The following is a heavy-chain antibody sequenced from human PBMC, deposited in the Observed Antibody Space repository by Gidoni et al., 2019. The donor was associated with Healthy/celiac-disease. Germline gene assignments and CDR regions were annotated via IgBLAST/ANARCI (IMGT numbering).Heavy chain of an antibody. CDR3: ARGTITFGGVIAGLYFDY. D-gene: IGHD3-16*02. J-gene: IGHJ4*02. Sequence: EVQLVESGGGLVKPGGSLRLSGAASGSTVGSYSMNWVRQAPGKGLEWVSSISSSSSYIYYADSVKGRFTISRDNAKNSLYLQMNSLRAEDTAVYYCARGTITFGGVIAGLYFDYWGQGTLVTVSS. V-gene: IGHV3-21*01. CDR2: ISSSSSYI. CDR1: GSTVGSYS.